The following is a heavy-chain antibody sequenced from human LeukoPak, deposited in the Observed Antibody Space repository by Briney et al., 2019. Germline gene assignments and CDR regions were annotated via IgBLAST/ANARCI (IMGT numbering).Heavy chain of an antibody. CDR2: IIPIFGTA. CDR3: ALRYFDWLSRSRVYYYYGMDV. V-gene: IGHV1-69*13. J-gene: IGHJ6*04. CDR1: GGTFSSYA. D-gene: IGHD3-9*01. Sequence: AASVKVSCKASGGTFSSYAISWVRQAPGQGLEWMGGIIPIFGTANYAQEFQGRVTITADESTSTAYMELSSLRSEDTAVYYCALRYFDWLSRSRVYYYYGMDVWGKGTTVTVSS.